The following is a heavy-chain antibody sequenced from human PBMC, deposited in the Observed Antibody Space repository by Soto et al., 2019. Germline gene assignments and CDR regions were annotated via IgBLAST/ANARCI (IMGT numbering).Heavy chain of an antibody. J-gene: IGHJ3*02. D-gene: IGHD6-19*01. CDR3: ARGGSSDWQVALDM. CDR2: IKHGGSS. V-gene: IGHV4-34*01. Sequence: QVQQQPWGAGLLKPSETLSLTCSVVPGSFSYYFWNWIRQSPGKGLEWIGKIKHGGSSNYNPSLRSRVSISLDMSKNQFSLNLSSVTAADTGVYYCARGGSSDWQVALDMWGQGTMVTVSS. CDR1: PGSFSYYF.